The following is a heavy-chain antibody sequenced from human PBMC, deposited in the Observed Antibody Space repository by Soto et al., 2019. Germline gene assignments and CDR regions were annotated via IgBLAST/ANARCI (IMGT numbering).Heavy chain of an antibody. CDR2: ISAYNGNT. J-gene: IGHJ6*02. V-gene: IGHV1-18*04. Sequence: ASVKVSCKASGYTFTSYGISWVRQAPGQGLEWMGWISAYNGNTNYAQKLQGRVTMTTDTSTSTAYMELGSLRSDDTAVYYCARDRGSRPCSSGWYWYYYYGMDVWGQGTTVTVSS. CDR1: GYTFTSYG. CDR3: ARDRGSRPCSSGWYWYYYYGMDV. D-gene: IGHD6-19*01.